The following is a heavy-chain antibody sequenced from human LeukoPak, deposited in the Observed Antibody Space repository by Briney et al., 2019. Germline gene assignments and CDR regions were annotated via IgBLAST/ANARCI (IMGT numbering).Heavy chain of an antibody. CDR1: GGSISSSSYF. CDR3: ARRITGTTSDSFDY. V-gene: IGHV4-39*01. J-gene: IGHJ4*02. Sequence: PSETLSLTCTVFGGSISSSSYFWGLIRQPAGKWLEWIGSISHSGSTYYDPSLKSRITISVDTSKNQFSLKVRSVTAADTAVYYCARRITGTTSDSFDYWGQGILVTVSS. CDR2: ISHSGST. D-gene: IGHD1-20*01.